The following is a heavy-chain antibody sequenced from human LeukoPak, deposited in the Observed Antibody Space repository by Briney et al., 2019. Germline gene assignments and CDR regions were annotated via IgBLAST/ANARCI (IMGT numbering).Heavy chain of an antibody. J-gene: IGHJ4*02. Sequence: GGSLRLSCAASGFTFSSYSMNWVRQSPGKGLEWVSSISSSTDDIYYADSVKGRFTISRDNAKNSLYLQMNCLRAEDTAVYYCARDLYGDYAFDYWGQGTLVTVSS. D-gene: IGHD4-17*01. CDR2: ISSSTDDI. CDR3: ARDLYGDYAFDY. CDR1: GFTFSSYS. V-gene: IGHV3-21*01.